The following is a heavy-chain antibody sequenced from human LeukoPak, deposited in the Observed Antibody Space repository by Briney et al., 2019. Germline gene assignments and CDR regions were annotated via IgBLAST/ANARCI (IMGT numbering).Heavy chain of an antibody. CDR1: GGSIGSSSYY. D-gene: IGHD3-3*01. Sequence: SETLSLTCTVSGGSIGSSSYYWGWIRQPPGKGLEWTGSINYSGSTYYNPSLRSRVTISVDTSKNQFSLKLSSVTAADTAVYYCARLRSGFWSGYYPDYWGQGTLVTVSS. CDR2: INYSGST. V-gene: IGHV4-39*01. J-gene: IGHJ4*02. CDR3: ARLRSGFWSGYYPDY.